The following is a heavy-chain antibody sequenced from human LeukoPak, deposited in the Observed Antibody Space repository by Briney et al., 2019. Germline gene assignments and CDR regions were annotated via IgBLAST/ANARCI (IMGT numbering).Heavy chain of an antibody. CDR3: AKAAVPGTKYYFDY. D-gene: IGHD2-8*01. V-gene: IGHV3-23*01. Sequence: PGGSLRLSCAASGFTFNNYAINWVRQAPGKGLEWVSDISGSGSNTYYADSVKGRFTISRDNSKNTLYLQMNTLRGEDTAVYYCAKAAVPGTKYYFDYWGQGTLVTVSS. CDR1: GFTFNNYA. CDR2: ISGSGSNT. J-gene: IGHJ4*02.